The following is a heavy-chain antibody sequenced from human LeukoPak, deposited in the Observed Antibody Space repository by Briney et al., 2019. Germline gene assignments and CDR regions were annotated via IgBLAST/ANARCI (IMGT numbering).Heavy chain of an antibody. J-gene: IGHJ3*01. CDR2: IYFSGST. V-gene: IGHV4-59*01. Sequence: SETLSFTCTGAGGSISSYYWSWIRQPPGKGREGIGYIYFSGSTNYNPSLKSRVTISVDTSKNQFSLKLSSVTAADTAVYYCEKHLNAFDLWGQGTMVTVST. CDR1: GGSISSYY. CDR3: EKHLNAFDL.